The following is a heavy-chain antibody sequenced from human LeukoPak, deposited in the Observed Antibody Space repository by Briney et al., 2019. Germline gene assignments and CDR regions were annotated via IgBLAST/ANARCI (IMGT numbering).Heavy chain of an antibody. J-gene: IGHJ4*02. CDR2: ISSNGGST. CDR1: GFTFSSYS. V-gene: IGHV3-64D*06. CDR3: ARDSSSGRFDY. D-gene: IGHD6-13*01. Sequence: GGSLRLSCSASGFTFSSYSIHWVRQAPGKGLEYVSAISSNGGSTYYADSVKGRFTISRDNSKNTLYLQMSSLRAEDTAVYYCARDSSSGRFDYWGQGTLVTVSS.